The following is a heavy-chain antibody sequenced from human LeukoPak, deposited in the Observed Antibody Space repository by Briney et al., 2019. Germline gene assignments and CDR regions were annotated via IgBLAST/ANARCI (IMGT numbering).Heavy chain of an antibody. D-gene: IGHD6-19*01. V-gene: IGHV3-30*02. Sequence: QPGGSLRLSCAASGFTFSSYGMHWVRQAPGKGLEWVAFIRYDGSNKYYADSVKGRFTISRDNSKSTLYLQMNSLRAEDTAVYYCAKVRWDNSGWYYLDYWGQGTLVTVSS. J-gene: IGHJ4*02. CDR3: AKVRWDNSGWYYLDY. CDR2: IRYDGSNK. CDR1: GFTFSSYG.